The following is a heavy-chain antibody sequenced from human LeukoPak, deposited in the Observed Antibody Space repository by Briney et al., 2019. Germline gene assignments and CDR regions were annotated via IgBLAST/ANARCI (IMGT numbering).Heavy chain of an antibody. CDR2: IYPGDSDT. CDR3: ARPERSSSSWHVAFDI. D-gene: IGHD6-13*01. J-gene: IGHJ3*02. Sequence: GESLKISRKGSGYSFTSYWIGWVRQMPGKGLEWMGIIYPGDSDTRYSPSFQGQVTISADRSISTAYLQWSSLKASDTAMYYCARPERSSSSWHVAFDIWGQGTMVTVSS. V-gene: IGHV5-51*01. CDR1: GYSFTSYW.